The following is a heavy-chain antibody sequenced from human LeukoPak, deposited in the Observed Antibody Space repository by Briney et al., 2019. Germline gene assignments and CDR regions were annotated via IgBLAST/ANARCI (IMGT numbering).Heavy chain of an antibody. V-gene: IGHV3-21*01. CDR2: ISSSSSYI. D-gene: IGHD3-3*01. CDR3: ARAYDFWSGYLIDY. J-gene: IGHJ4*02. Sequence: PGGSLRLSCAASGFTFSSCSMNWVRQAPGKGLEWVSSISSSSSYIYYADSVKGRFTISRDNAKNSLYLQMNSLRAEDTAVYYCARAYDFWSGYLIDYWGQGTLVTVSS. CDR1: GFTFSSCS.